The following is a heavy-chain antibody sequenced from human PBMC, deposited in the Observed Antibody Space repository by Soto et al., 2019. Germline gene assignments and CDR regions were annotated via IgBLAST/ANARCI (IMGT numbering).Heavy chain of an antibody. V-gene: IGHV5-51*01. J-gene: IGHJ4*02. Sequence: GESLKISCKGFGYSFTNYWIGWVRQMPGKGLEWMGIIYPGDPDTRYSPSFQGQVTISADKSISTAYLQWSSLKASDTAMYYCARHVAVAGTDWGQGTLVTVSS. CDR2: IYPGDPDT. CDR3: ARHVAVAGTD. CDR1: GYSFTNYW. D-gene: IGHD6-19*01.